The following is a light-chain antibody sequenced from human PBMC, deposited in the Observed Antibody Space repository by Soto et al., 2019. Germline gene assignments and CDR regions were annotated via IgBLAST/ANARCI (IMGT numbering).Light chain of an antibody. V-gene: IGLV1-44*01. CDR3: GAWDDALNVLV. CDR2: SNN. J-gene: IGLJ2*01. Sequence: QSVLTQPPSVSGTPGQTVTISCSGSSSNIGSKSVQWYQQLPETDPKLLIYSNNHRPSGVPDRFSGSKSGTSASLAISGLQSEDEAHYYCGAWDDALNVLVFGGGTKLTVL. CDR1: SSNIGSKS.